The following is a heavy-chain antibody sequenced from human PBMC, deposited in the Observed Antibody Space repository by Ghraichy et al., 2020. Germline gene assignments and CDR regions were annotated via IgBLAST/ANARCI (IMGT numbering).Heavy chain of an antibody. D-gene: IGHD5-18*01. J-gene: IGHJ3*02. V-gene: IGHV3-9*01. CDR3: AKDTRYSYGIDAFDI. Sequence: GGSLRLSCAASGFTFDDYAMHWVRQAPGKGLEWVSGISWISGSIGYADSVKGRFTISRDNAKNSLYLQMNSLRAEDTALYYCAKDTRYSYGIDAFDIWGQGTMVTVSS. CDR1: GFTFDDYA. CDR2: ISWISGSI.